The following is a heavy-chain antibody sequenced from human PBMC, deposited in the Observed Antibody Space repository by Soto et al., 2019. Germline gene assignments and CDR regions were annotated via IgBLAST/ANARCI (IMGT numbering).Heavy chain of an antibody. D-gene: IGHD3-22*01. CDR2: ISYDGSNK. V-gene: IGHV3-30*18. J-gene: IGHJ4*02. CDR3: AKDTSITMIVVVITPLDY. CDR1: GFTFSSYG. Sequence: GSLRLSCAASGFTFSSYGMHWVRQAPGKGLEWVAVISYDGSNKYYADSVKGRFTISRDNSKNTLYLQMNSLRAEDTAVYYCAKDTSITMIVVVITPLDYWGQGTLVTVSS.